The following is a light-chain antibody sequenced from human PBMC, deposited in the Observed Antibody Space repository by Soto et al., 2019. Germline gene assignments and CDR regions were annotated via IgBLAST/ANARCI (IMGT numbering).Light chain of an antibody. V-gene: IGLV2-14*01. CDR3: SSYTSSSAL. J-gene: IGLJ2*01. CDR1: SSDVGGYNY. Sequence: QSALTQPASVSGSPGQSITISCTGTSSDVGGYNYVSWYQQHPGKAPKLMIYEVSNRPSGVSNRFSGSKSANTASLTISGLQAEDEADYYCSSYTSSSALFGGGTKLTVL. CDR2: EVS.